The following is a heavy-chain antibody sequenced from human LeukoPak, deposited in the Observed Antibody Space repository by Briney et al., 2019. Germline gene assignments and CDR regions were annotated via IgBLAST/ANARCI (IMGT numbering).Heavy chain of an antibody. J-gene: IGHJ4*02. V-gene: IGHV3-48*03. CDR1: GFTFSSYE. CDR3: ARDLGYVDY. D-gene: IGHD1-26*01. CDR2: ISGSGGTT. Sequence: GGSLRLSCAASGFTFSSYEMNWVRQAPGKGLEWVSYISGSGGTTYYADSVKGRFTISRDNAKNSLYLQMNSLRAEDTAAYYCARDLGYVDYWGQGTLVTVSS.